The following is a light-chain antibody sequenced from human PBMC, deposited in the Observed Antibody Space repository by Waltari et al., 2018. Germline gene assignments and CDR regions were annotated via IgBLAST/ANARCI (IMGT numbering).Light chain of an antibody. CDR1: QDISNY. Sequence: DIQMTQSPSSLSASVGDRVTITCQASQDISNYLNWYQQKPGKAPKLLIYDASNLETGVPSRFSGSGSGTDYTLAISSLQPEDFAIYYCQQYSSRPYTFGQGTKLEI. J-gene: IGKJ2*01. V-gene: IGKV1-33*01. CDR3: QQYSSRPYT. CDR2: DAS.